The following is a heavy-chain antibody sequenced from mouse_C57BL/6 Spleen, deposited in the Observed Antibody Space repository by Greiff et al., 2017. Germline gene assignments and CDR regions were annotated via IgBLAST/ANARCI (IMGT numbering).Heavy chain of an antibody. CDR1: GYSITSGYY. D-gene: IGHD2-4*01. CDR3: ARLVDYDGGFAY. CDR2: ISYDGSN. V-gene: IGHV3-6*01. J-gene: IGHJ3*01. Sequence: ESGPGLVKPSQSLSLTCSVTGYSITSGYYWNWIRQFPGNKLEWMGYISYDGSNNYNPSLKNRISITRDTSKNQFFLKLNSVTTEDTATYYCARLVDYDGGFAYWGQGTLVTVSA.